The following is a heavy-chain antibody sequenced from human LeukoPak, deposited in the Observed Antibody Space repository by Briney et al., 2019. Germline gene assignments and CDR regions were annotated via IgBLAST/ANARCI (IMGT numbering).Heavy chain of an antibody. V-gene: IGHV4-39*07. CDR1: GGSISSSSYY. CDR3: ASGPAVAPDLASYYYYGVDV. CDR2: IYYSGST. D-gene: IGHD6-19*01. J-gene: IGHJ6*02. Sequence: PSETLSLTRTVSGGSISSSSYYWGWIRQPPGKGLEWIGSIYYSGSTYYNPSLKSRVTISEDTSKNQFSLKLSSVTAADTAVYYCASGPAVAPDLASYYYYGVDVWGQGTTVTVSS.